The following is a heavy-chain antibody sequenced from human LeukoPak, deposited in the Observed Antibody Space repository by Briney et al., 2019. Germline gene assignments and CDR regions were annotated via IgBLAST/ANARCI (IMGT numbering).Heavy chain of an antibody. J-gene: IGHJ4*02. CDR1: GGSISSRSYY. V-gene: IGHV4-39*01. CDR2: IFDSGNS. Sequence: SETLSLTCTVSGGSISSRSYYWGWIRQPPGKGLVWIGKIFDSGNSYYSPSLRSRVTISIDTSKNQFSLKLSSVTATDTAVYYCARGEKVLVYFDYWGQGTLVTVSS. CDR3: ARGEKVLVYFDY. D-gene: IGHD3-16*01.